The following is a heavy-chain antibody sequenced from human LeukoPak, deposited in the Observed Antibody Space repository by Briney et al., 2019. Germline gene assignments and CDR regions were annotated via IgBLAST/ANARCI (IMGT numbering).Heavy chain of an antibody. CDR1: GYSFTTYG. J-gene: IGHJ5*02. CDR2: ISAYNGNT. CDR3: AGNKIAARPNWFDP. D-gene: IGHD6-6*01. Sequence: ASVKVSCKASGYSFTTYGISWVRLAPGQGLEWMGWISAYNGNTNYAQKLQGRVTMTTGKTTSTAYMELRSLRYEDTAVYYCAGNKIAARPNWFDPWGQGTLVTVSS. V-gene: IGHV1-18*01.